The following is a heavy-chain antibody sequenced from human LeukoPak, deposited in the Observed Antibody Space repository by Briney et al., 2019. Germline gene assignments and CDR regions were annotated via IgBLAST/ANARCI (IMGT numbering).Heavy chain of an antibody. Sequence: ASVKVSCKASGYTFTSYDINWVRQATGQGLEWMGWMNPNSGNTGYAQKFQGRVTMTRNTSISTAYMELSSLRPEDTAVYYCASFLGRGWSGGYYFDYWGQGTLVTVSS. CDR2: MNPNSGNT. J-gene: IGHJ4*02. V-gene: IGHV1-8*01. CDR3: ASFLGRGWSGGYYFDY. D-gene: IGHD6-19*01. CDR1: GYTFTSYD.